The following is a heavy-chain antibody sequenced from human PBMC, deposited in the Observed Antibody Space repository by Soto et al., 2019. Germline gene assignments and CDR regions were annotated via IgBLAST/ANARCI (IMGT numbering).Heavy chain of an antibody. J-gene: IGHJ6*02. D-gene: IGHD1-26*01. CDR2: ISYDGSNK. CDR3: AKVTFSGDYYYSYGLDV. Sequence: QPGGSLRLSCAASGFTFSAYGMHWVRQAPGKGLEWVAVISYDGSNKYYADSVKGRFTISRDNSKNTLYLQMNSLRAEDTAVYFCAKVTFSGDYYYSYGLDVWGQGTTVTSP. CDR1: GFTFSAYG. V-gene: IGHV3-30*18.